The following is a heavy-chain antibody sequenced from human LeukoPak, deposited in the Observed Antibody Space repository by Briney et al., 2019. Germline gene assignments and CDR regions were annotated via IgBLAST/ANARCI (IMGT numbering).Heavy chain of an antibody. CDR1: GDSVSSNSAA. CDR2: TYHRSKWHN. D-gene: IGHD1-26*01. CDR3: ARSQDLVRGTANALDI. V-gene: IGHV6-1*01. Sequence: SQTLSLTCAISGDSVSSNSAAWNWIRQSPSRGLEWLGRTYHRSKWHNDYAASVKSRIIINPDTSKNQFSLQLNSVTPDDTAVYYCARSQDLVRGTANALDIWGQGTMVTVSS. J-gene: IGHJ3*02.